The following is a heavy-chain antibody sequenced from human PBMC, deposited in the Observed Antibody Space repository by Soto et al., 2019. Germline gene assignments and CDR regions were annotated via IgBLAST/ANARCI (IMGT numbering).Heavy chain of an antibody. CDR1: GFTLSGYW. CDR2: ISPDGTTT. J-gene: IGHJ4*02. CDR3: TRVISGSSGLFDY. V-gene: IGHV3-74*01. D-gene: IGHD1-26*01. Sequence: EVQLVEAGGDLVQPGGSLRLTCVASGFTLSGYWMHWVRQLPGKGLVWVSRISPDGTTTNYADSVKGRFTISRDNAKNTLYLQMDSLGAEDTSLYSCTRVISGSSGLFDYWGQGTLVTVSS.